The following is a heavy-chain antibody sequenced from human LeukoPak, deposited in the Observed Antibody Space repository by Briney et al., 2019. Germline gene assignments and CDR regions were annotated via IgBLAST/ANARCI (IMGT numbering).Heavy chain of an antibody. V-gene: IGHV3-15*01. CDR3: TTVLTIFGVVIHFDY. Sequence: GGSLRLSCAASGFTFNNAWMSWVRQAPGKGLEWVGRIKSKTDGGTTDYAAPVKGRFTISRDDSKNTLYLQMNSLKTEDTAVYYCTTVLTIFGVVIHFDYWGQGTLVTVSS. CDR1: GFTFNNAW. J-gene: IGHJ4*02. D-gene: IGHD3-3*01. CDR2: IKSKTDGGTT.